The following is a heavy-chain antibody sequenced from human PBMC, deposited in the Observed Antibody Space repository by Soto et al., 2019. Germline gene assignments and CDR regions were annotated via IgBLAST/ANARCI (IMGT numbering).Heavy chain of an antibody. Sequence: EVQLLESGGGLVQPGGSLRLSCAASGFTFSSVSMSWVRQAPGKGLEWVSGISGSAGSTYYADSVRGRFTISRDNSKNTLYLQMNSLRGEDTALYYCSQSNGNDWEDYYFDYWGQGTLVTVSS. V-gene: IGHV3-23*01. J-gene: IGHJ4*02. D-gene: IGHD2-8*01. CDR3: SQSNGNDWEDYYFDY. CDR2: ISGSAGST. CDR1: GFTFSSVS.